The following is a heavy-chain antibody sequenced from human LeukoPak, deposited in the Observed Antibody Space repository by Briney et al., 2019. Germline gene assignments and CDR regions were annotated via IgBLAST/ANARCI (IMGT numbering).Heavy chain of an antibody. V-gene: IGHV3-11*01. CDR3: AKVGQPWSIWDYFDY. CDR2: ISSSGSTI. CDR1: GFTFSDYY. J-gene: IGHJ4*02. Sequence: SGGSLRLSCAASGFTFSDYYMSWIRQAPGKGLEWVSYISSSGSTIYYADSVKGRFTISRDNSKNTLYLQMNSLRAGDTAVYYCAKVGQPWSIWDYFDYRGQGTLVTVSS. D-gene: IGHD3-16*01.